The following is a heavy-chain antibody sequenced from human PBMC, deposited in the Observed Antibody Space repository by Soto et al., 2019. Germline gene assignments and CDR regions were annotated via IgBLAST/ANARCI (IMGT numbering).Heavy chain of an antibody. CDR1: GGTFSSYT. Sequence: GASVKVSCKASGGTFSSYTISWVRQAPGQGLEWMGRIIPILGIANYAQKFQGRVTITADKSTSTAYMELSSLRSEDTAVYYCARDQDSSGWYPYWGQGTLVTVSS. V-gene: IGHV1-69*04. J-gene: IGHJ4*02. D-gene: IGHD6-19*01. CDR3: ARDQDSSGWYPY. CDR2: IIPILGIA.